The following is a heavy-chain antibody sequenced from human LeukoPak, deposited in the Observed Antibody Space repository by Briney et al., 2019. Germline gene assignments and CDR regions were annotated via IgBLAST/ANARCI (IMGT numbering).Heavy chain of an antibody. J-gene: IGHJ4*02. CDR1: GGTFSSYA. V-gene: IGHV1-69*05. D-gene: IGHD6-13*01. CDR3: ARGGGGSSSWYRSLDY. Sequence: SVKVSCKASGGTFSSYAISWVRQAPGQGLEWMGGIIPIFGTANYAQKFQGRVTMTTDTSTSTAYMELRSLRSDDTAVYYCARGGGGSSSWYRSLDYWGQGTLVTVSS. CDR2: IIPIFGTA.